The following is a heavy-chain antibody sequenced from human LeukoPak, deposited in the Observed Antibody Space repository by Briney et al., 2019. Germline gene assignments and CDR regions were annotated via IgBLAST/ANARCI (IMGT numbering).Heavy chain of an antibody. D-gene: IGHD3-10*01. CDR3: ARDYGHYFDY. CDR2: ISHSGTT. CDR1: GGSISGYY. V-gene: IGHV4-38-2*02. Sequence: SETLSLTCTVSGGSISGYYWGWIRQPPGKGLEWIASISHSGTTYYNPSLKSRVTISVDTSKNQFSLNLSSVTAADTAVYYCARDYGHYFDYWGQGTLVIVSS. J-gene: IGHJ4*02.